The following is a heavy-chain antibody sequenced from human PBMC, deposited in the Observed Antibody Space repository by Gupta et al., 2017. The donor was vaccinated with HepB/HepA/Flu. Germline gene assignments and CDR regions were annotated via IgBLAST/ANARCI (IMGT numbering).Heavy chain of an antibody. D-gene: IGHD4/OR15-4a*01. CDR1: GYRFSSYG. CDR2: INTDNGNT. J-gene: IGHJ4*02. V-gene: IGHV1-18*01. CDR3: ARGLGDYFY. Sequence: QVQLVQSGHEVKKPGAAVKVSCKASGYRFSSYGMSWVRQAPGQGLEWMGWINTDNGNTKYAQKFKVRVTLTTDTSATTAYMEVESLRTDDTALFYCARGLGDYFYWGQGTLVAGSS.